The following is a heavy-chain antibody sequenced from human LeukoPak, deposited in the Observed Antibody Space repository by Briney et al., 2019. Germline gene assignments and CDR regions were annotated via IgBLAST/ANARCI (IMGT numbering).Heavy chain of an antibody. D-gene: IGHD3-3*01. CDR3: ARATVLRFLEWLPPGWFDP. CDR1: GYTFTGYY. J-gene: IGHJ5*02. CDR2: INPNSGGT. V-gene: IGHV1-2*06. Sequence: ASVKVSCQASGYTFTGYYMHWVRQAPGQGLEWMGRINPNSGGTNYAQKFQGRVTMTRDTSISTAYMELSRLRSDDTAVYYCARATVLRFLEWLPPGWFDPWGQGTLVTVSS.